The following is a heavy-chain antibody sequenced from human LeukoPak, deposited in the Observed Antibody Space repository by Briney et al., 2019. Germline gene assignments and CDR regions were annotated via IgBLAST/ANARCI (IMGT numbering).Heavy chain of an antibody. V-gene: IGHV3-21*01. CDR2: ISSSSSYI. Sequence: ETLSLTCTVSGGSISSYYWSWIRQAPGKGLEWVSSISSSSSYIYYADSVKGRFTISRDNAKNSLYLQMNSLRAEDTAVYYCARSDPDYWGQGTLVTVSS. J-gene: IGHJ4*02. CDR1: GGSISSYY. CDR3: ARSDPDY.